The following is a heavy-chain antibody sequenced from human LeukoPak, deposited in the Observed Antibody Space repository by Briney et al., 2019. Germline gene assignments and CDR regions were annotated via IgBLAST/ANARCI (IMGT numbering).Heavy chain of an antibody. CDR3: ASRSALIAVAGRRTYYFDY. Sequence: PSETLSLTCAVCGGSFSGYYWSWIRQPPGKGLEWIGEINHSGSTNYNPSLKSRVTISVDTSKNQFSLKLSSVTAADTAVYYCASRSALIAVAGRRTYYFDYWGQGTLVTVSS. CDR1: GGSFSGYY. CDR2: INHSGST. V-gene: IGHV4-34*01. J-gene: IGHJ4*02. D-gene: IGHD6-19*01.